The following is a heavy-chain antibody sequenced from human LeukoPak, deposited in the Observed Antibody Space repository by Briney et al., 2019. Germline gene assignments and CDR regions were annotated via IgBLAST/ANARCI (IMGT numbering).Heavy chain of an antibody. J-gene: IGHJ1*01. D-gene: IGHD1-26*01. CDR3: ATSIVGLTYDEHFQH. CDR1: GSAVSSNH. CDR2: IFNGGST. V-gene: IGHV3-53*01. Sequence: GGPLRLSCAASGSAVSSNHMNWVRQAPGKGLEWVSVIFNGGSTYYADSVKGRFTISRDNSKNTLYLQMNSLRAEDTAVYYCATSIVGLTYDEHFQHWGQGTLVTVSS.